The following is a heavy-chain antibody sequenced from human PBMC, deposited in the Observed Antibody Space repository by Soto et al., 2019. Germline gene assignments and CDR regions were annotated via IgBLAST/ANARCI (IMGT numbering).Heavy chain of an antibody. V-gene: IGHV1-46*01. CDR1: GYTFTSYY. J-gene: IGHJ4*02. D-gene: IGHD3-3*01. CDR2: INPSGGST. CDR3: AKFGQGEWLLYRYYFDY. Sequence: ASVKVSCKASGYTFTSYYMHWVRQAPGQGLEWMGIINPSGGSTSYAQKFQGRVTMTRDTSTSTVYMELSSLRSEDTAVYYCAKFGQGEWLLYRYYFDYWGQGTLVTVSS.